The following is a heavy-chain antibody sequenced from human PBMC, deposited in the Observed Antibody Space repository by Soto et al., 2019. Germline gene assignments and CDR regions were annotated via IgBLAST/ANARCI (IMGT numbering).Heavy chain of an antibody. CDR1: GFIFSDHY. V-gene: IGHV3-72*01. Sequence: EVQLVASGGGLVQPGGSLRLSCAASGFIFSDHYMDWVRQAPGKGLEWLGRSKNKPNSYTTDYAASVKGRFTVSRDDSKNSLYLQMNSLKTEDTAVYYCTSAVSATRASGLDVWGQGTTVTVSS. CDR2: SKNKPNSYTT. D-gene: IGHD2-15*01. J-gene: IGHJ6*02. CDR3: TSAVSATRASGLDV.